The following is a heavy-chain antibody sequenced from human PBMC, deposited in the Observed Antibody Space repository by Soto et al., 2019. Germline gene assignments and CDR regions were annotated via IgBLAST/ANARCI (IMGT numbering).Heavy chain of an antibody. J-gene: IGHJ6*02. V-gene: IGHV4-4*02. CDR2: IYHSGST. CDR1: GGSISSSNW. CDR3: ARVVGGYYYGMDV. D-gene: IGHD2-2*01. Sequence: QVQLQESGPGLVKPSGTLSLTCAVSGGSISSSNWWCWVRQPPGKGLEWIGEIYHSGSTNYNPSLKSRVTILVDKSKNQLSLKLSSVTAADTAVYYCARVVGGYYYGMDVWGQGTTVTVSS.